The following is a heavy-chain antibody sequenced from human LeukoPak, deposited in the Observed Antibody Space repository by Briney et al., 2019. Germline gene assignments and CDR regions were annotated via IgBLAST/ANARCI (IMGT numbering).Heavy chain of an antibody. CDR3: AKDRANWAIDD. J-gene: IGHJ4*02. Sequence: GGSLRLSCVASGFTFTDHPMNWVRQAPGKGLEWISYIGGDGIAFYADSVKGRFTASKDNARKSMYLQMNSLRVEDTAVYYCAKDRANWAIDDWGQGTQVTVSS. CDR1: GFTFTDHP. D-gene: IGHD3-16*01. V-gene: IGHV3-69-1*01. CDR2: IGGDGIA.